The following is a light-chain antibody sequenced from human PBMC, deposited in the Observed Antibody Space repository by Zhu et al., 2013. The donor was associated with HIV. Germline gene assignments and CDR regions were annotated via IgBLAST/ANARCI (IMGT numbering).Light chain of an antibody. CDR3: LKYGDSPYT. J-gene: IGKJ2*01. V-gene: IGKV3-15*01. CDR2: GAS. CDR1: QSVSSY. Sequence: ERVMTQSPATLSLSPGERATLSCRASQSVSSYLAWYQQNSSRAPRLLIYGASTRATGVPARFTGSGSGTDFTLTISRLEPEDFAVYYCLKYGDSPYTFGQGTKLEIK.